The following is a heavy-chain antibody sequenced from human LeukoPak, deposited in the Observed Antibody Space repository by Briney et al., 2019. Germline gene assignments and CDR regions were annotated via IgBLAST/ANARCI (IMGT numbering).Heavy chain of an antibody. CDR3: AREEQGYCTNGVCYHFDY. D-gene: IGHD2-8*01. CDR1: GLTFSSYS. CDR2: ISSSSSTI. J-gene: IGHJ4*02. Sequence: GGSLRLSCAASGLTFSSYSMNWVRHAQGEGLEWASYISSSSSTIYYADSVKGRFTISRDNAKNSLYLQMNSLRAEDTAVYYCAREEQGYCTNGVCYHFDYWGQGTLVTVSS. V-gene: IGHV3-48*04.